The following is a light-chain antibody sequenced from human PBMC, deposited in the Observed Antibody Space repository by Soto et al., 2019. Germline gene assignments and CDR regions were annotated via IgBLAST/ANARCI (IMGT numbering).Light chain of an antibody. CDR1: NSDVGAYNY. V-gene: IGLV2-14*03. CDR2: DVS. CDR3: SSYTTTNSWV. J-gene: IGLJ3*02. Sequence: QSALTQPASVSGSPGQSITISCTGTNSDVGAYNYVSWYQDHPGKAPKLIIFDVSNRPSGVSDRFSGSKSGNAASLPISGLQAEDEADYYCSSYTTTNSWVFGGGTKLTVL.